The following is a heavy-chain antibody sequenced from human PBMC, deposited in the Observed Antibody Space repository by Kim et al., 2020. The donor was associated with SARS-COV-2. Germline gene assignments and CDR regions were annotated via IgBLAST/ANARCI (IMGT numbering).Heavy chain of an antibody. CDR3: ARGGYSYGRYYYGMDV. CDR2: IIPIFGTA. Sequence: SVKVSCKASGGTFSSYAISWVRQAPGQGLEWMGGIIPIFGTANYAQKFQGRVTITADESTSTAYMDLSSLRSEDTAVYYCARGGYSYGRYYYGMDVWGQGTTVTVSS. J-gene: IGHJ6*02. CDR1: GGTFSSYA. V-gene: IGHV1-69*13. D-gene: IGHD5-18*01.